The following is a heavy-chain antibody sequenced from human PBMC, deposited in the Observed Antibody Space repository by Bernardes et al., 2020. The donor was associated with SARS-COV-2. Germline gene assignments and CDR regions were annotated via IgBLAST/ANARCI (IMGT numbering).Heavy chain of an antibody. D-gene: IGHD5-18*01. CDR1: GFTFSHAW. CDR2: IKSKTDGGTT. V-gene: IGHV3-15*01. J-gene: IGHJ4*02. Sequence: GSLSLSCAASGFTFSHAWMSWVRPAPGKGLEWVGRIKSKTDGGTTDYAAPVKGRFTISRDDSKNTLYLQMNSLKTEDTAVYYCTTDFELWFSPPFDYWGQGTLVTVSS. CDR3: TTDFELWFSPPFDY.